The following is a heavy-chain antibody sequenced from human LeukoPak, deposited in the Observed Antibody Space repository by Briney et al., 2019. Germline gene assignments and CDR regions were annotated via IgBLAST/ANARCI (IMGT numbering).Heavy chain of an antibody. D-gene: IGHD3-22*01. CDR1: GGSISSYY. V-gene: IGHV4-4*07. CDR2: IYTSGST. Sequence: SETLSLTCTVSGGSISSYYWSWIRQPAGKGLEWIGRIYTSGSTNYNPSLKSRVTMSVDTSKNQFSLKLSSVTAAETAVYYCARVVVVIRAGYYYYYMDVWGKGTTVTISS. J-gene: IGHJ6*03. CDR3: ARVVVVIRAGYYYYYMDV.